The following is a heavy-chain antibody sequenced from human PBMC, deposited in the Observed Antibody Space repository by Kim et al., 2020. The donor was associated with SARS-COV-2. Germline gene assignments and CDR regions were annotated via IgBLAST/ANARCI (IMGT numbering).Heavy chain of an antibody. J-gene: IGHJ4*02. Sequence: RVTISVDTSKNQFSLKLSSVTAADTAVYYCARGGGAYDYVWGSYRLFDYWGQGTLVTVSS. V-gene: IGHV4-34*01. D-gene: IGHD3-16*02. CDR3: ARGGGAYDYVWGSYRLFDY.